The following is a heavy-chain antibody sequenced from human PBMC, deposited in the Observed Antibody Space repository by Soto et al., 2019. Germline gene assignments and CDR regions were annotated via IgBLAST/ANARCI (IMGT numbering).Heavy chain of an antibody. V-gene: IGHV1-46*01. J-gene: IGHJ6*02. D-gene: IGHD3-3*01. CDR1: GYTFTSYY. Sequence: ASVKVSFKASGYTFTSYYMHWVRQAPGQGLEWMGIINPSGGSTSYAQKFQGRVTMTRDTSTSTVYMELSSLRSEDTAVYYCASNVLRFLEWSEGCLVVWGQGTTVTVSS. CDR3: ASNVLRFLEWSEGCLVV. CDR2: INPSGGST.